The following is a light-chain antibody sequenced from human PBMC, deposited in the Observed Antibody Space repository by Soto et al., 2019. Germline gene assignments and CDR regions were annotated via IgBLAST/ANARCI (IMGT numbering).Light chain of an antibody. V-gene: IGLV2-14*03. CDR2: DVS. J-gene: IGLJ1*01. Sequence: QSVLTQPASVSGSPGQSITISCTGTSSDVGDYNYVSWFQQHPGKAPKLMIYDVSSRPSGISIRFSGSKSGNTASLTISGLQAEDEADYYCSSYASSSSLDVFGSGTRSPS. CDR3: SSYASSSSLDV. CDR1: SSDVGDYNY.